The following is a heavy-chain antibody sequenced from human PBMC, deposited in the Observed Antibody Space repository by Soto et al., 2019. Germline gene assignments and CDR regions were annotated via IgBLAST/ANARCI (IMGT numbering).Heavy chain of an antibody. Sequence: PGGSLRLSCAASGFTFSSYWMHWVRQAPGKGLVWVSRIDTYGSATRYADSVKGRFTNSRDNAKNTLYLQMNTLRAEDTAVYYCARVLKSSGWDNDVFDIWGQGTMVTVSS. V-gene: IGHV3-74*01. D-gene: IGHD6-19*01. CDR2: IDTYGSAT. CDR3: ARVLKSSGWDNDVFDI. J-gene: IGHJ3*02. CDR1: GFTFSSYW.